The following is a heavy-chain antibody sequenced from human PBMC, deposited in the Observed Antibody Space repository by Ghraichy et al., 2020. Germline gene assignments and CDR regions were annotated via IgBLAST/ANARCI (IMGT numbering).Heavy chain of an antibody. V-gene: IGHV3-30*04. CDR2: ISYDGSNK. D-gene: IGHD6-19*01. J-gene: IGHJ3*02. CDR3: ARDRGAVAGSAFDI. Sequence: LSLTCAASGFTFSSYAMHWVRQAPGKGLEWVAVISYDGSNKYYADSVKGRFTISRDNSKNTLYLQMNSLRAEDTAVYYCARDRGAVAGSAFDIWGQGTMVTVSS. CDR1: GFTFSSYA.